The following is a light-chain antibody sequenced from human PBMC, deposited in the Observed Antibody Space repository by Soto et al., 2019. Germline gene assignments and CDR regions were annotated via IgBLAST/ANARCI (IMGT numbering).Light chain of an antibody. Sequence: IVLTPSPATLSLSPGERASLSCRASQIVGTSLAWYQQRPGQAPRLLIYDVSNRATGIPARFSGSGSGTDFTLTISSLEPEDFAVYYCQQRSNWPRYTFGQGTKVDIK. J-gene: IGKJ2*01. CDR2: DVS. CDR1: QIVGTS. CDR3: QQRSNWPRYT. V-gene: IGKV3-11*01.